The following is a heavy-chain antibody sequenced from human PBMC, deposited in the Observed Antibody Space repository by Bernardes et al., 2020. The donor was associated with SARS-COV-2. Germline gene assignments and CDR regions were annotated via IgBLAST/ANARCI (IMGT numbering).Heavy chain of an antibody. J-gene: IGHJ6*02. CDR3: ARGREHSTPTGYGMDV. Sequence: VGSLILSCAASGFMFSIFDMHWVRQVPGKGLEWVAGLGSAGDAYYSGSVRGRLTVSRENAQNSFYLQMNSLRAGDTAVYYCARGREHSTPTGYGMDVWGQGTTVTVSS. D-gene: IGHD6-6*01. CDR2: LGSAGDA. CDR1: GFMFSIFD. V-gene: IGHV3-13*01.